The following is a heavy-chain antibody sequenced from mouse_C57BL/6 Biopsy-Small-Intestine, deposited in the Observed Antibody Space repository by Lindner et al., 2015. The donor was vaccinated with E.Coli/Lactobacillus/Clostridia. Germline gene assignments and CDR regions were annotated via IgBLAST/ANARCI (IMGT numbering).Heavy chain of an antibody. D-gene: IGHD2-12*01. CDR1: GYSFTDYN. CDR3: AREGAYYSYYSYDGFAY. J-gene: IGHJ3*01. V-gene: IGHV1-39*01. CDR2: INPYFGST. Sequence: VQLQESGAELVKPGASVKISCKASGYSFTDYNMNWVKQSHGESLEWIGNINPYFGSTSYNQKYKGKATLTVDKSSSTAYMQLNSLTSEDSAVYYCAREGAYYSYYSYDGFAYWGQGTLVTVSA.